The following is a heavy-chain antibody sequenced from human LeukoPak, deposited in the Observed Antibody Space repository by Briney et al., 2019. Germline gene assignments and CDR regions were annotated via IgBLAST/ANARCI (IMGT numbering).Heavy chain of an antibody. CDR1: GGSISRGDSY. CDR2: IYYSGNS. Sequence: PSETPSLTCGLSGGSISRGDSYWSWIRQHPGEGLEWIGSIYYSGNSYYNPSLKSRATISIDTSKNHFSLKLSSVTAADTAVYYCGREETFGAVYDWGQGTLVTVSS. J-gene: IGHJ1*01. CDR3: GREETFGAVYD. V-gene: IGHV4-31*11. D-gene: IGHD3-16*01.